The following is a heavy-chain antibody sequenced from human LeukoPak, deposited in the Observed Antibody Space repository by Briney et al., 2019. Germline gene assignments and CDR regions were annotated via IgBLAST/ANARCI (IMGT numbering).Heavy chain of an antibody. CDR2: IVVGSGNT. D-gene: IGHD1-26*01. CDR3: AAEIVGATMDFSQD. CDR1: GFTFTSSA. V-gene: IGHV1-58*02. J-gene: IGHJ4*02. Sequence: ASVKVSCKASGFTFTSSAMQWVRQARGQRLEWIGWIVVGSGNTNYAQKFQERVIITRDVSTSTAYMELSGLRSEDTAVYYCAAEIVGATMDFSQDWGQGTLVTVSS.